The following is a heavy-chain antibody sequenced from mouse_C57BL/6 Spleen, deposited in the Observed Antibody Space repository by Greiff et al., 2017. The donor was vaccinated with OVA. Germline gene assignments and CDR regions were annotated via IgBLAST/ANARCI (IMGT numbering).Heavy chain of an antibody. D-gene: IGHD1-1*01. CDR2: ISYDGSN. CDR3: ARVPITTVVQYAMDY. Sequence: EVQLQESGPGLVKPSQSLSLTCSVTGYSITSGYYWNWIRQFPGNKLEWMGYISYDGSNNYNPSLKNRISITRDTSKNQFFLKLNSVTTEDTATYYCARVPITTVVQYAMDYWGQGTSVTVSS. V-gene: IGHV3-6*01. J-gene: IGHJ4*01. CDR1: GYSITSGYY.